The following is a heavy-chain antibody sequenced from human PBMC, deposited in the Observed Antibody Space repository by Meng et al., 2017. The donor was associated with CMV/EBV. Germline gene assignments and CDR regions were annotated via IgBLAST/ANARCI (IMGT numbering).Heavy chain of an antibody. J-gene: IGHJ4*02. V-gene: IGHV3-74*01. Sequence: GESLKISCAASGFTFRSYWMHWVRQAPGKGLVGVSRINSDGSSTSYADSVKGRSTISRDNAKNTLYLQMNSLRAEDTAVYYCAREVSRGNSPLDYWGQGTLVTVSS. CDR3: AREVSRGNSPLDY. D-gene: IGHD2/OR15-2a*01. CDR1: GFTFRSYW. CDR2: INSDGSST.